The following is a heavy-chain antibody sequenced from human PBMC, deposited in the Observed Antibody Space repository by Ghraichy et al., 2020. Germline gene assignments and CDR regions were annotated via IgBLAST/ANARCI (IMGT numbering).Heavy chain of an antibody. J-gene: IGHJ6*03. V-gene: IGHV4-59*01. D-gene: IGHD2-15*01. CDR3: ARGPDTPPRRVYYYYMDV. Sequence: SQTLSLTCVVSGGSISSYYWSWIRQPPGKGLEWIGYIHHNGATNYNPSLKGRVTISIDTSRNHFSLKLSSVTAADTAVYYCARGPDTPPRRVYYYYMDVWGKGTTVTVSS. CDR1: GGSISSYY. CDR2: IHHNGAT.